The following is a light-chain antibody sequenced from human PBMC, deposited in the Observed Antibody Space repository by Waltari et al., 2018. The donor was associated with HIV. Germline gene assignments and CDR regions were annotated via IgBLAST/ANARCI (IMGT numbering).Light chain of an antibody. Sequence: SSELTQDPAVSVALGQTVRITGQGTSHRSYYASRYQQKPGQAPVLVIYGKNNLPSGIPDRFSGSSSGNTASLTITGAQAEDEADYYCNSRDSSGNHLVVFGGGTKLTVL. J-gene: IGLJ2*01. CDR2: GKN. CDR3: NSRDSSGNHLVV. V-gene: IGLV3-19*01. CDR1: SHRSYY.